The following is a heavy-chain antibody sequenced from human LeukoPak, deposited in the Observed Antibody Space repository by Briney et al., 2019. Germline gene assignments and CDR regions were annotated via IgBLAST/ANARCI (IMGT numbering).Heavy chain of an antibody. Sequence: GGSLRLSCAASGFAFSSYAMSWVRQAPGKGLEWVSAISGSGGSTYYADSVKGRFTISRDNSKNTLYLQMNSLRAEDTAVYYCAKTGYCSSTSCYTPLADYWGQGTLVTVSS. D-gene: IGHD2-2*02. CDR3: AKTGYCSSTSCYTPLADY. J-gene: IGHJ4*02. CDR2: ISGSGGST. V-gene: IGHV3-23*01. CDR1: GFAFSSYA.